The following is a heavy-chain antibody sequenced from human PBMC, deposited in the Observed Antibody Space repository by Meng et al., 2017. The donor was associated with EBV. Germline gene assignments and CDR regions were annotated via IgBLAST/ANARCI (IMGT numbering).Heavy chain of an antibody. CDR1: ADNFNNFG. Sequence: QVQLVQSGAEVKKPGSSVKVSCKGSADNFNNFGISWVRQAPGQGLEWMGDITPVFGIANYAESFQGRVTISADTSTRTAYMDLSSLRSDDTAVYYCVRDLWLRIGECVWGQGTLVTVSS. D-gene: IGHD5-12*01. J-gene: IGHJ4*02. V-gene: IGHV1-69*17. CDR3: VRDLWLRIGECV. CDR2: ITPVFGIA.